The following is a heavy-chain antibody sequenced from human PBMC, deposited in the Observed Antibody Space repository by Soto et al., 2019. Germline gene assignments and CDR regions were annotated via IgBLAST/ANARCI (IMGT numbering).Heavy chain of an antibody. CDR1: GFIFSSYG. Sequence: QVQLVESGGGVVQPGRSLRLSCAASGFIFSSYGMHWVRQAPGKGLEWVAIIWYDGSNKYYADSVKGRFTISRDDSKNTLYVEMSGLRVGDTAVYYCVRPRGGEGSAVGYWGQGTLVTVSS. CDR3: VRPRGGEGSAVGY. V-gene: IGHV3-33*01. D-gene: IGHD3-16*01. CDR2: IWYDGSNK. J-gene: IGHJ4*02.